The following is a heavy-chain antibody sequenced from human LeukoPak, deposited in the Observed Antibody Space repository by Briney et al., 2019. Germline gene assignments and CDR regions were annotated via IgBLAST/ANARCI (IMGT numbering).Heavy chain of an antibody. CDR2: ISSSSGTI. D-gene: IGHD1-1*01. V-gene: IGHV3-48*02. CDR1: GFTFSTYS. Sequence: PGGSLRLSCAASGFTFSTYSMNWVRQAPGKGLEWVSYISSSSGTISYADSVKGRFTISVDNAKNSLYLQMNSLRDEDTAVYYCARDYKFYFDYWGQGTLVTVSS. CDR3: ARDYKFYFDY. J-gene: IGHJ4*02.